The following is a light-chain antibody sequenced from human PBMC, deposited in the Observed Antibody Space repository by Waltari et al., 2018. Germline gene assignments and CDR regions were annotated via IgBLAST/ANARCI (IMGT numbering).Light chain of an antibody. V-gene: IGKV4-1*01. J-gene: IGKJ2*01. CDR2: GAS. CDR1: QSVLYSSNNYNC. CDR3: QQYYESPYT. Sequence: DIVMTQSPDSLAVSMGERTSINCKSSQSVLYSSNNYNCVAWYEQKPGQPPQLLIYGASTRQSGVPDRFGGSESGTHFTLTISSLQAEDVAVYYCQQYYESPYTFGQGTKLEIK.